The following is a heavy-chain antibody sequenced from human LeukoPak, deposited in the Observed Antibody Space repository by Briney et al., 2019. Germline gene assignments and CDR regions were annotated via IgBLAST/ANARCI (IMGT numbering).Heavy chain of an antibody. Sequence: GGSLRLSCAASGFTFSSYSMNWVRQAPGKGLEWVSSISSSSSYIYYADSVKGRFTISRDNAKNSLYLQMNSLRAEDTAVYYCATSLPHYYDSSGYSLDYWGQGTLVTVSS. CDR1: GFTFSSYS. CDR3: ATSLPHYYDSSGYSLDY. D-gene: IGHD3-22*01. V-gene: IGHV3-21*01. J-gene: IGHJ4*02. CDR2: ISSSSSYI.